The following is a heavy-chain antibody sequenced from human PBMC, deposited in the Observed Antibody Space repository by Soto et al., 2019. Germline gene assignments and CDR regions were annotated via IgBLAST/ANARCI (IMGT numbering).Heavy chain of an antibody. J-gene: IGHJ2*01. CDR2: IYYSGST. D-gene: IGHD1-1*01. CDR3: ARAETQLERDYWDFDL. Sequence: QVQLQESGPGLVKPSETLSLTCTVSGGSISSYYWSWILQPPGKGLEWIGYIYYSGSTNDNPSLKSRVTISVDTSKDQFSLKRSSVTSADTAVYYCARAETQLERDYWDFDLWGRGTLVTVSS. CDR1: GGSISSYY. V-gene: IGHV4-59*01.